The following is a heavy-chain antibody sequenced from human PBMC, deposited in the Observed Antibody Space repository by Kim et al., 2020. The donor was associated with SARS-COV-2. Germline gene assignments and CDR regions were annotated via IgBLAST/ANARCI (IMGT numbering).Heavy chain of an antibody. CDR2: ISYDGSNK. J-gene: IGHJ4*02. CDR1: GFTFSSYA. CDR3: ASLYYDRPG. D-gene: IGHD3-22*01. Sequence: GGSLRLSCAASGFTFSSYAMHWVRQAPGKGLEWVAVISYDGSNKYYADSVKGRFTISRDNSKNTLYLQMNSLRAEDTAVYYCASLYYDRPGWGQGTLVTVSS. V-gene: IGHV3-30-3*01.